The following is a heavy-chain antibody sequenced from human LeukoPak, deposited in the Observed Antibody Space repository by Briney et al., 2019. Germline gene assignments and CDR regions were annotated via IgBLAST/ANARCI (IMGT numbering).Heavy chain of an antibody. J-gene: IGHJ6*03. V-gene: IGHV4-39*07. CDR3: ARVPYYYYYYMDV. CDR1: GGSFSSYY. Sequence: SETLSLTCVVYGGSFSSYYWGWIRQPPGKGLEWIGSIYYSGSTYYNPSLKSRVTISVDTSKNQFSLKLSSVTAADTAVYYCARVPYYYYYYMDVWGKGTTVTVSS. CDR2: IYYSGST.